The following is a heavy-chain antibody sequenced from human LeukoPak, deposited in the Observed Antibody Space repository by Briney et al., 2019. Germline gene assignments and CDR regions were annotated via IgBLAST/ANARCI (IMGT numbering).Heavy chain of an antibody. D-gene: IGHD2-2*02. CDR1: GFTVSSNY. CDR2: IYSGGST. CDR3: ARDRFLPAAIPTNYSYYYGMDV. V-gene: IGHV3-53*01. Sequence: HAEGSLRLSCAASGFTVSSNYMSWVRQAPGKGLEWVSVIYSGGSTYYSDSVKGRFTISRDNTKNTLYLQMNSLRAEDTAVYYCARDRFLPAAIPTNYSYYYGMDVWGKGTTVTVSS. J-gene: IGHJ6*04.